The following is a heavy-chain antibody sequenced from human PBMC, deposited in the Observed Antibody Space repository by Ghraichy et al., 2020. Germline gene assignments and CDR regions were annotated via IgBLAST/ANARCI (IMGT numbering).Heavy chain of an antibody. Sequence: ASVKVSCKVSGYTLTELSMHWVRQAPGKGLEWMGGFDPEDGETIYAQKFQGRVTMTEDTSTDTAYMEPSSLRSEDTAVYYCATALYNSSGYTDYWGQGTLVTVSS. D-gene: IGHD3-22*01. CDR1: GYTLTELS. V-gene: IGHV1-24*01. CDR2: FDPEDGET. CDR3: ATALYNSSGYTDY. J-gene: IGHJ4*02.